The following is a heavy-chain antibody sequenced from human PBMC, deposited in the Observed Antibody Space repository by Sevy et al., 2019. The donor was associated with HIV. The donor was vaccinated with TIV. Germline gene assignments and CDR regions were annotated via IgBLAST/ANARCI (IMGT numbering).Heavy chain of an antibody. CDR2: MNPNTGAT. CDR1: GYTFTSYD. CDR3: VRRGGYFDS. D-gene: IGHD3-10*01. V-gene: IGHV1-8*01. Sequence: ASVKVSCKTSGYTFTSYDINRVRQATGQGLEWMGWMNPNTGATGSAHMFQGRITVTWNTSRSTAYMELSRLTAEDMAVYSLVRRGGYFDSWGQGTLVTVSS. J-gene: IGHJ4*02.